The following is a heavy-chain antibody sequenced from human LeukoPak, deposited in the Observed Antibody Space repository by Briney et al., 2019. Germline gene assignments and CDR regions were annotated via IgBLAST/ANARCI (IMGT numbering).Heavy chain of an antibody. J-gene: IGHJ4*02. CDR1: RFTFSIYE. CDR2: ISGSGDTA. V-gene: IGHV3-48*03. D-gene: IGHD2-15*01. CDR3: SRVGQSYCSSGQALDH. Sequence: GGSLRLSCAASRFTFSIYEINWVRQAPGKGLEWISYISGSGDTAYYADSVKVRFTMSRDNARNSLFLQMNSRGAEDTAVYYCSRVGQSYCSSGQALDHWGQGTLVTVSS.